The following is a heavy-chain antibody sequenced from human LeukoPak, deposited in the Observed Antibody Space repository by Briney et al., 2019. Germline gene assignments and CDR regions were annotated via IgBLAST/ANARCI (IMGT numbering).Heavy chain of an antibody. Sequence: GGSLRLSCAASGFIFSDYSMNWVRQAPGKGLEWVSNIRGSASGLGSGMYYADSVKGRFTISRDDAKNSLYLQMSSLRAEDTAFYYCARDNNWGFDYWGQGALVTVSS. D-gene: IGHD7-27*01. CDR2: IRGSASGLGSGM. V-gene: IGHV3-48*04. CDR1: GFIFSDYS. CDR3: ARDNNWGFDY. J-gene: IGHJ4*02.